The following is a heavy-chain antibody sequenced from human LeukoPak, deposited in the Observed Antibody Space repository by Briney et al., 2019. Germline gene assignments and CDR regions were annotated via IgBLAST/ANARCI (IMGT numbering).Heavy chain of an antibody. CDR1: GGSISSGGYY. CDR2: IYYSGRT. Sequence: PSETLSLTCTVSGGSISSGGYYWSWIRQPPGKGLEWIGYIYYSGRTNYNPSLKSRVTISVDTSKNQFSLKLSSVTAADTAVYYCARDSRYYDFWSGYYSDYYYYMDVWGKGTTVTVSS. V-gene: IGHV4-61*08. CDR3: ARDSRYYDFWSGYYSDYYYYMDV. J-gene: IGHJ6*03. D-gene: IGHD3-3*01.